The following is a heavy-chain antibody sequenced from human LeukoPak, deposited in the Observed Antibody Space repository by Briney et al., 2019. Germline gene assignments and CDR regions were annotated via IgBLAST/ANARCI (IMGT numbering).Heavy chain of an antibody. Sequence: PGGSLRPSCAASGFTVSSNYMSWVRQAPGQGLEWVSVIYSGGSTYYADSVKGRFTISRDISKNTVYLQMNSLRAEDTAVYYCARTYGDYVYILGYWGQGTLVTVSS. CDR3: ARTYGDYVYILGY. CDR1: GFTVSSNY. V-gene: IGHV3-53*01. J-gene: IGHJ4*02. D-gene: IGHD4-17*01. CDR2: IYSGGST.